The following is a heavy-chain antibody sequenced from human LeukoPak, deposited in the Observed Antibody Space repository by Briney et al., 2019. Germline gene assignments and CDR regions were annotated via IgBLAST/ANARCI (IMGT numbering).Heavy chain of an antibody. J-gene: IGHJ4*02. Sequence: PGGSLRLSCVASGFAFNTQAMHWVRQAPGKGLEWLAVMSPDGSSIYYADSVKGRFTISRDNSKNTLYLQMSSLRVEDTAVYYCARDRGKLRYLDLWGQGAPLTVSS. CDR1: GFAFNTQA. V-gene: IGHV3-30*15. CDR2: MSPDGSSI. D-gene: IGHD3-9*01. CDR3: ARDRGKLRYLDL.